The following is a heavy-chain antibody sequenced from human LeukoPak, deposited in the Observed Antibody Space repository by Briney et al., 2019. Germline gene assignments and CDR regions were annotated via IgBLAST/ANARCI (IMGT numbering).Heavy chain of an antibody. V-gene: IGHV3-7*02. D-gene: IGHD1-26*01. CDR3: ARGDSGSYYFDY. CDR2: IKQDGSEK. J-gene: IGHJ4*02. CDR1: GFNFTRYW. Sequence: GGSLRLSCAAAGFNFTRYWMSWVRQAPGKGLEWVANIKQDGSEKYSVDSVKGRFTISRDNAKNSLYLQMNRLRAEDTAVYYCARGDSGSYYFDYWGQGTLVTVSS.